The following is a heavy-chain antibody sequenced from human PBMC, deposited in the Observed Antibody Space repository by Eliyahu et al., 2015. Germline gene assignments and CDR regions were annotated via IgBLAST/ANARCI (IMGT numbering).Heavy chain of an antibody. Sequence: IRQPPGKGLEWIGEINHSGSTNYNPSLKSRVTISVDTSKNQFSLKLSSVTAADTAVYYCARITMIVYTKYYYYGMDVWGQGTTVTVSS. CDR3: ARITMIVYTKYYYYGMDV. D-gene: IGHD3-22*01. CDR2: INHSGST. J-gene: IGHJ6*02. V-gene: IGHV4-34*01.